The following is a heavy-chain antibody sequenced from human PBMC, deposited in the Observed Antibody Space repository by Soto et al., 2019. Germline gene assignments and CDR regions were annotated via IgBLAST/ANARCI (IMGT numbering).Heavy chain of an antibody. J-gene: IGHJ1*01. V-gene: IGHV4-61*08. CDR1: GGSISSGGYY. CDR3: ARLGAYYQAMDS. D-gene: IGHD3-22*01. CDR2: IYYSGTT. Sequence: SETLSLTCTVSGGSISSGGYYWSWIRQPPGTGLEWIGYIYYSGTTNYNPSLQSRVSISVDTSKNEVSLKLTSVTAADTAVYFCARLGAYYQAMDSWGQGTLVTVSS.